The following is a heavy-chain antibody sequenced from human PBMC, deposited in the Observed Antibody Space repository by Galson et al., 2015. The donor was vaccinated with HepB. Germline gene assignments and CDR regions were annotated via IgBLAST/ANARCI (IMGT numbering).Heavy chain of an antibody. J-gene: IGHJ4*02. V-gene: IGHV1-46*03. D-gene: IGHD3-10*01. CDR1: GYTFTSYA. Sequence: SVKVSCKASGYTFTSYAMNWVRQAPGQGLEWMGIINPSGGSTSYAQKFQGRVTMTRDTSTSTVYMELSSLRSEDTAVYYCARGDTMVRSLCGPDYWGQGTLVTVSS. CDR2: INPSGGST. CDR3: ARGDTMVRSLCGPDY.